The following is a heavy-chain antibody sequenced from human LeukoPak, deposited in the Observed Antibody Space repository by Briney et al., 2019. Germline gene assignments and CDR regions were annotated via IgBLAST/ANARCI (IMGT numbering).Heavy chain of an antibody. CDR3: AKDRKGLRFLEWLLLDY. CDR2: IWYDGSNK. Sequence: GRSPRLSCAASGFTFSSYGMHWVRQAPGKGLEWVAVIWYDGSNKYYADSVKGRFTISRDNSKNTLYLQMNSLRAEDTAVYYCAKDRKGLRFLEWLLLDYWGQGTLVTVSS. V-gene: IGHV3-33*06. J-gene: IGHJ4*02. D-gene: IGHD3-3*01. CDR1: GFTFSSYG.